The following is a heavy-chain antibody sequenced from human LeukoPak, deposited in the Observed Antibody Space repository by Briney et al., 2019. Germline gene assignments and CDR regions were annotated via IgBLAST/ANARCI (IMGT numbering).Heavy chain of an antibody. Sequence: SETLSLTCAVYGGSFSGYYWSWIRQPPGKGLEWIGEINHSGSTNYNPSLKSRVTISVDTSKNQFSLKLSSVTAADTAVYYCARHPESYFDLWGRGTLVTVSS. J-gene: IGHJ2*01. CDR3: ARHPESYFDL. CDR1: GGSFSGYY. V-gene: IGHV4-34*01. CDR2: INHSGST.